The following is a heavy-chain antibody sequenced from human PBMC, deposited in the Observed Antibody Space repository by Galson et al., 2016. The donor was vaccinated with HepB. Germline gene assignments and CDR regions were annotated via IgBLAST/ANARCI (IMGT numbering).Heavy chain of an antibody. CDR3: AKDHAFLGLYFYGMDV. V-gene: IGHV3-30*18. Sequence: SLRLSCAASGFTFSSYGMPWVRQAPGKGLEWVAVISYDGSNKYYADSVKGRFTISRDNSKNTLYLQMNRLRAEETAVYYCAKDHAFLGLYFYGMDVWGQGTTVTVSS. J-gene: IGHJ6*02. D-gene: IGHD3-9*01. CDR2: ISYDGSNK. CDR1: GFTFSSYG.